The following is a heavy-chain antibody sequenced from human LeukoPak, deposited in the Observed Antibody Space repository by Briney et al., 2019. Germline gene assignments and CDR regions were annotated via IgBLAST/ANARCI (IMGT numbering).Heavy chain of an antibody. CDR2: INHSGST. J-gene: IGHJ4*02. Sequence: SETLSLTCAVYGGSFSGYYWSWIRQPPGNGLEWIGEINHSGSTNYNPSLKSRVTISVDTSKNQSSLKLSSVTAADTAVYYCARVSGSGDIDYWGQGTLVTVSS. D-gene: IGHD3-10*01. V-gene: IGHV4-34*01. CDR3: ARVSGSGDIDY. CDR1: GGSFSGYY.